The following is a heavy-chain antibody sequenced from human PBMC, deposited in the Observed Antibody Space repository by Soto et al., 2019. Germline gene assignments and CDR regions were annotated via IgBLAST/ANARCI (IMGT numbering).Heavy chain of an antibody. D-gene: IGHD5-12*01. CDR3: ASWVRGYAFAGDYFDY. CDR1: GFTFSDYY. J-gene: IGHJ4*02. V-gene: IGHV3-11*01. CDR2: ISSSGSTI. Sequence: QVQLVESGGGLVKPGGSLRLSCAASGFTFSDYYMSWIRQAPGKGLEWVSYISSSGSTIYYADSVKGRFTISRDNAKTSVYLQMNSLRAEDTAVYYCASWVRGYAFAGDYFDYWGQGTLVTVSS.